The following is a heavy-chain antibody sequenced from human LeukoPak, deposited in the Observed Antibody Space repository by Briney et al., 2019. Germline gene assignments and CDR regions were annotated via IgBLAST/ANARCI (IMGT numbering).Heavy chain of an antibody. J-gene: IGHJ4*02. CDR2: IDSDGSST. CDR3: ARGISWGSDY. V-gene: IGHV3-74*01. Sequence: GGSLRLSCAASGFTFSGYWMHWVRQAPGKGLVWVSRIDSDGSSTSYADSVKGRFTISRDNAKNTVFLQMNSLRAEDTAVYYCARGISWGSDYWGQGTLVTVSS. CDR1: GFTFSGYW. D-gene: IGHD7-27*01.